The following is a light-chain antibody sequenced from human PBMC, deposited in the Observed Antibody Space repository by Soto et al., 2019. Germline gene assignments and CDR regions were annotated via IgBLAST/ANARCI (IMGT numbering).Light chain of an antibody. CDR1: SSNIGSKS. Sequence: QSVLTQPPSVSGTPGQRVNMSCSGSSSNIGSKSVSWYQHLPQTAPKLLIYSNNQRPSGVPGRFSGSKSGTSASLDISGLQSDDETQSYCAAWDDSLNVLVFGGGTQLTVL. CDR3: AAWDDSLNVLV. J-gene: IGLJ2*01. V-gene: IGLV1-44*01. CDR2: SNN.